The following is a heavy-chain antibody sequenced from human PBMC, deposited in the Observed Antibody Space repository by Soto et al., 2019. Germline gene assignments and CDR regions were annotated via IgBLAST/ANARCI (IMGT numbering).Heavy chain of an antibody. V-gene: IGHV3-9*01. Sequence: EVQLVESGGGLVQPGRSLRLSCAASGFNFEDYAMHWVQQAPGKGLEWVSGISWNSGTIDYAGSVRGRFTLSRDNHEKALYLQMNTLSPDDTALYYCAKGFCSSKCCDTHSYMDVWGEGTTVTVSS. CDR3: AKGFCSSKCCDTHSYMDV. J-gene: IGHJ6*03. D-gene: IGHD2-2*01. CDR2: ISWNSGTI. CDR1: GFNFEDYA.